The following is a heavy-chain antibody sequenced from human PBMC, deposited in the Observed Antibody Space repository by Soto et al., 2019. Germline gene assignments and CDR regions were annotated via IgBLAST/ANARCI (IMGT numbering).Heavy chain of an antibody. CDR2: ISSSSSTI. D-gene: IGHD3-22*01. J-gene: IGHJ4*02. CDR1: GVTFCSYS. CDR3: AKGAGTYWYYDSSGSGRDFDY. Sequence: PGGSLRLSCAASGVTFCSYSMNWVRQAPGKGLEWVSYISSSSSTIYYADSVKGRFTISRDNAKNSLYLQMNSLRAEDTAVYYCAKGAGTYWYYDSSGSGRDFDYWGQGTLVTVS. V-gene: IGHV3-48*01.